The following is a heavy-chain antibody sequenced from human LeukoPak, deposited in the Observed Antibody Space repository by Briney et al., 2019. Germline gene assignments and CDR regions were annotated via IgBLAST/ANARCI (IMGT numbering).Heavy chain of an antibody. J-gene: IGHJ5*02. D-gene: IGHD6-25*01. CDR2: IYYSGST. CDR1: GGSISSYY. CDR3: ARVAATHNWFDP. Sequence: PETLSLTCTVSGGSISSYYWSWIRQPPGKGLEWIGYIYYSGSTNYNPSLKSRVTISVDTSKNQFSLKLSSVTAADTAVYYCARVAATHNWFDPWGQGTLVTVSS. V-gene: IGHV4-59*01.